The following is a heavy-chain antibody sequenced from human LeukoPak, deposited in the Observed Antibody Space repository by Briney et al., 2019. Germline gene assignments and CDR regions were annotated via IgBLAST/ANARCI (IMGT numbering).Heavy chain of an antibody. CDR1: GGTFSSYA. CDR3: ARMSSSWYSTSYDY. Sequence: SVKVSCKASGGTFSSYAISWVRQAPGQGLEWMGRIIPIFGTANYAQKFQGRVTITTDESTSTAYMELSSLRSEDTAVYYCARMSSSWYSTSYDYWGQGTLVTVSS. CDR2: IIPIFGTA. V-gene: IGHV1-69*05. D-gene: IGHD6-13*01. J-gene: IGHJ4*02.